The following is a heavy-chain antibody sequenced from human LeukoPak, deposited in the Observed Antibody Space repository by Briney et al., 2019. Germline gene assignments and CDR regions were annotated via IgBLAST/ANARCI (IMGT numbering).Heavy chain of an antibody. V-gene: IGHV5-51*01. CDR3: ARPPHTSSWYFFDF. D-gene: IGHD6-13*01. CDR1: GYSFTNYW. J-gene: IGHJ4*02. CDR2: IYPRDSDI. Sequence: GESLKISCKTSGYSFTNYWIAWVRQMPGKGLEYMGIIYPRDSDIRYNPSLRGQVTISADKSISTAYLQWTSLKASDTAMYFCARPPHTSSWYFFDFWGQGTLVTVSS.